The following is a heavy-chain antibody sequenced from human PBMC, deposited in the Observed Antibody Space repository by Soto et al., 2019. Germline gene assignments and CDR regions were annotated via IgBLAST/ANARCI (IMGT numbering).Heavy chain of an antibody. CDR2: VIPLFRTT. D-gene: IGHD1-26*01. CDR3: VPLQPSTIVGRPGLDV. CDR1: GDIFTKYA. J-gene: IGHJ6*02. Sequence: QVQLVQSGAEVKEPGSSVKVSCQASGDIFTKYAISWVRQAPGQGLEWMGGVIPLFRTTNYAQTFQGRLKITADESTNTAHMELRSLRSEHTAVYYCVPLQPSTIVGRPGLDVWSQGTTVTVSS. V-gene: IGHV1-69*01.